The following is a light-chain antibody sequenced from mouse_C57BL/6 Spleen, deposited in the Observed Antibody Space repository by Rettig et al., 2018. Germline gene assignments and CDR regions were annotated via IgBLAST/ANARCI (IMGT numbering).Light chain of an antibody. CDR1: TSISDY. J-gene: IGKJ1*01. V-gene: IGKV5-39*01. Sequence: DIVMTQSPATLSVTPGDRVSLSCRASTSISDYLHWYQQKSHESPRLLIKYASQSISGIPSRFSGSGSGSDFTLSINSVEPEDVGVYYCQNGHSFPRTFGGGTKLEIK. CDR2: YAS. CDR3: QNGHSFPRT.